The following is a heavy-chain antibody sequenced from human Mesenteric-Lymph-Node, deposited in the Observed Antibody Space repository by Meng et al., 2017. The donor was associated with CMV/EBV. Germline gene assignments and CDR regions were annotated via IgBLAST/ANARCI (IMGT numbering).Heavy chain of an antibody. CDR3: ARDAKSSWYRKAFDY. D-gene: IGHD6-13*01. V-gene: IGHV1-46*01. CDR1: GYTFTSYY. J-gene: IGHJ4*02. CDR2: INPSGGST. Sequence: ASVEVSCKASGYTFTSYYMHWVRQAPGQGLEWMGIINPSGGSTSYAQKFQGRVTMTRDTSTSTVYMELSSLRSEDTAVYYCARDAKSSWYRKAFDYWGQGTLVTVSS.